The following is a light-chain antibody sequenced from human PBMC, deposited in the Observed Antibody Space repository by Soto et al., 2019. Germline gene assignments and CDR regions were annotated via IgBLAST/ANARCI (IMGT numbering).Light chain of an antibody. CDR1: SSNIGSRS. V-gene: IGLV1-44*01. CDR3: AAWDDSLHGPV. CDR2: TSD. Sequence: QSVLTQPPSASGTPGQRVTISCSGSSSNIGSRSVNWYQHLPGTVPKLLIYTSDRRLSGVPDRFSGSKSGTSASLAISGLQSEDEADYYCAAWDDSLHGPVFGGGTKLT. J-gene: IGLJ3*02.